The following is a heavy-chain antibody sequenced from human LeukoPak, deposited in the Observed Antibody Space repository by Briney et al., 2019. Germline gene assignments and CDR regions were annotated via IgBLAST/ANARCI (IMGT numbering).Heavy chain of an antibody. Sequence: GGSLRLSCAASGFTFSSYATHWVRQAPGKGLEWVAVISYDGSNKYYADSVKGRFTISRDNSKNTLYLQMNSLRAEDTAVYYCARDRGFDIWGQGTMVTVSS. V-gene: IGHV3-30-3*01. J-gene: IGHJ3*02. CDR1: GFTFSSYA. CDR2: ISYDGSNK. CDR3: ARDRGFDI. D-gene: IGHD5-24*01.